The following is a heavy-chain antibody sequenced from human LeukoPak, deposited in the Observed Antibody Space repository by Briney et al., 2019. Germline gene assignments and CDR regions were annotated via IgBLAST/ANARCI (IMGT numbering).Heavy chain of an antibody. D-gene: IGHD5-24*01. V-gene: IGHV3-23*01. CDR3: AKRGDGPNYDY. J-gene: IGHJ4*02. Sequence: GGSLRLSCAASGFTFSTYSMSWVCQAPGKGLECVSAIDGGSASIYYADSVKGRFTISRDNSKNTLYLQMNSLRAEDTAVYYCAKRGDGPNYDYWGQGTLVTVSS. CDR1: GFTFSTYS. CDR2: IDGGSASI.